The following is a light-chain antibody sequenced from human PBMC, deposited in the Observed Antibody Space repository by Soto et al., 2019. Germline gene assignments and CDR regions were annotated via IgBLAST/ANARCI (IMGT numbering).Light chain of an antibody. J-gene: IGLJ2*01. V-gene: IGLV1-51*01. CDR2: DNG. Sequence: QSVLTXPPSXXXXXXQKVTISCSGXXXNXGSNYVSWYQQLPGTAPKLLIYDNGKRPSGIPDRFSGSQSGTSATLGITGLQTGDEADYYCGTWDNSLSAVFGGGTKVTVL. CDR3: GTWDNSLSAV. CDR1: XXNXGSNY.